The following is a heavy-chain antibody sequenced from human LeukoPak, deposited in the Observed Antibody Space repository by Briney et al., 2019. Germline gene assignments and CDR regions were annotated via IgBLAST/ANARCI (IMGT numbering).Heavy chain of an antibody. CDR2: IIPIFGTA. Sequence: SVKVSCKASGGTFSSYAISWVRQAPGQGLEWMGGIIPIFGTANYAQKFQGRVTITADESTSTAYMELSSLRSEDTAVYYCARDRAYCGGDCFLDAFDIWGQGTMVTVSS. D-gene: IGHD2-21*02. CDR1: GGTFSSYA. CDR3: ARDRAYCGGDCFLDAFDI. J-gene: IGHJ3*02. V-gene: IGHV1-69*13.